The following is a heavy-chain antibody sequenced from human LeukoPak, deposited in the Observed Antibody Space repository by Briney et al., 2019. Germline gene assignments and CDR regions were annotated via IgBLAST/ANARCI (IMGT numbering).Heavy chain of an antibody. J-gene: IGHJ3*02. CDR3: ARAAPYCSGGSCYEGWAFDI. CDR2: IIPIFGTA. Sequence: SVKVSCKAFGGTFSSYAISWVRQAPGQRLEWMGGIIPIFGTANYVQKFQGRVTITADESTSTAYMELSSLRSEDTAVYYCARAAPYCSGGSCYEGWAFDIWGQGTMVTVSS. CDR1: GGTFSSYA. V-gene: IGHV1-69*13. D-gene: IGHD2-15*01.